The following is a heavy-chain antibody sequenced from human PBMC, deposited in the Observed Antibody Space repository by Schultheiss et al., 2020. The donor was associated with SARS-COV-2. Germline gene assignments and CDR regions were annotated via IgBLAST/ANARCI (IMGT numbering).Heavy chain of an antibody. CDR2: ISWNSGRI. CDR3: ANSPDYGDFFDY. D-gene: IGHD4-17*01. Sequence: SLKISCAASGFTFDDYAMHWVRQAPGKGLEWVSGISWNSGRIGYADSVKGRFTISRDNAKNSLYLQMNSLRTEDTALYYCANSPDYGDFFDYWGQGTLVTVSS. V-gene: IGHV3-9*01. J-gene: IGHJ4*02. CDR1: GFTFDDYA.